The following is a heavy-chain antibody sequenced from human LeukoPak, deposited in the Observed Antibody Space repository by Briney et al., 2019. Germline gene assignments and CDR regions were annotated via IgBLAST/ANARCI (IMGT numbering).Heavy chain of an antibody. Sequence: GGSLRLSCAASGFTFSSYWMHWVRQAPGKGLEWVSSISSSSLYIYYADSVRGRFTISRDNAKNSLYLQMNSLRAEDTAVYYCARDGGDFWSGYYVYYYYYMDVWGKGTTVTVSS. CDR2: ISSSSLYI. CDR3: ARDGGDFWSGYYVYYYYYMDV. J-gene: IGHJ6*03. V-gene: IGHV3-21*01. CDR1: GFTFSSYW. D-gene: IGHD3-3*01.